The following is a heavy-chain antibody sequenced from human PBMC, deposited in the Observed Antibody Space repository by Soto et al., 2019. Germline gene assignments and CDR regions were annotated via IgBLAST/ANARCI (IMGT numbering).Heavy chain of an antibody. CDR3: ARGVIGYYYGSGSYCWFDP. D-gene: IGHD3-10*01. V-gene: IGHV4-31*03. CDR2: IYYSGST. J-gene: IGHJ5*02. CDR1: GGSISSGGYY. Sequence: QVQLQESGPGLVKPSQTLSLTCTVSGGSISSGGYYWSWIRQHPGKGLEWIGYIYYSGSTYYNPSIKSRVTISVDTSKNQFSLKLSSVTAADTAVYYCARGVIGYYYGSGSYCWFDPWGQGTLVTVSS.